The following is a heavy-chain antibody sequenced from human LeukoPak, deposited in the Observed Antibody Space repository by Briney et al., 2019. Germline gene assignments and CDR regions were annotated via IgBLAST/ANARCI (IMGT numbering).Heavy chain of an antibody. CDR2: ISSSSSYI. CDR3: ARDRSRNYYDSSGYSRNDY. J-gene: IGHJ4*02. V-gene: IGHV3-21*01. Sequence: PGGSLRLSCAASGFTFSNYSMNWVRQAPGKGLEWVSSISSSSSYIYYADSVKGRFTISRDNAKNSLYLQMNSLRAEDTAVYYCARDRSRNYYDSSGYSRNDYWGQGTLVTVSS. CDR1: GFTFSNYS. D-gene: IGHD3-22*01.